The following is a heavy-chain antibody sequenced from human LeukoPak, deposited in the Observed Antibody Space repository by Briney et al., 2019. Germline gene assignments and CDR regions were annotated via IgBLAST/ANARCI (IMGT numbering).Heavy chain of an antibody. J-gene: IGHJ6*03. V-gene: IGHV3-74*01. Sequence: GGSLRLSCAASGFSFSSSWMHWVRQAPGKGLVWVSRINDDVTSTTYADSVKGRFTISRDNAKNMLYLQMNSLRAEDTAVYYCAKDGGEYYDILTGYYPRLYYMDVWGKGTTVTISS. CDR3: AKDGGEYYDILTGYYPRLYYMDV. CDR1: GFSFSSSW. D-gene: IGHD3-9*01. CDR2: INDDVTST.